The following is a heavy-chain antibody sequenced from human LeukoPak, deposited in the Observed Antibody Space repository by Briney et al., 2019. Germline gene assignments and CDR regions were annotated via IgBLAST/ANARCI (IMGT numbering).Heavy chain of an antibody. CDR2: IIPIFGTA. Sequence: SVKVSCKASGGTFSSYAISWVRQAPRQGLEWMGGIIPIFGTANYAQKFQGRVTITADESTSTAYMELRSLRSEDTAVYYCARVRYSSSSWYGYFDYWGQGTLVTVSS. J-gene: IGHJ4*02. V-gene: IGHV1-69*13. CDR3: ARVRYSSSSWYGYFDY. CDR1: GGTFSSYA. D-gene: IGHD6-13*01.